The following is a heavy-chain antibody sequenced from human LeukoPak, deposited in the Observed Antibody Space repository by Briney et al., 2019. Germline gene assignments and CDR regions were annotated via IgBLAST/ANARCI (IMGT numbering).Heavy chain of an antibody. Sequence: PGGSLRLSCAASGFTFSSYSMNWVRQAPGKGLEWVSSISTSSSYIYYADSVKGRFTISRDNAKNSLYLQMNSLGAEDTAVYYCAREVLGRAYNWFDPWGQGTLVTVSS. CDR2: ISTSSSYI. V-gene: IGHV3-21*04. J-gene: IGHJ5*02. CDR1: GFTFSSYS. CDR3: AREVLGRAYNWFDP. D-gene: IGHD7-27*01.